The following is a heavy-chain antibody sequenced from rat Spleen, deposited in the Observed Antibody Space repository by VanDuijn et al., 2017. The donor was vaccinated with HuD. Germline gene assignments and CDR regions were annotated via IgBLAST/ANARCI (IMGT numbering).Heavy chain of an antibody. J-gene: IGHJ4*01. CDR2: ITNTGGST. V-gene: IGHV5-31*01. D-gene: IGHD1-12*02. CDR1: GFTFNNYW. Sequence: EVQMVESGGGLVKPGRSLKLSCAASGFTFNNYWMTWIRQAPGKGLEWVASITNTGGSTYYPDSVKGRFTISRDNAKSTLYLQMNSLRSEDTATYYCTRDHDGSYYYRYVMDAWGQGASVTVSS. CDR3: TRDHDGSYYYRYVMDA.